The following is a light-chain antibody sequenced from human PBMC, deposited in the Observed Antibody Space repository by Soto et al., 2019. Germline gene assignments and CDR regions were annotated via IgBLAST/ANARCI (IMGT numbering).Light chain of an antibody. Sequence: AINLTQSPCSLSASVGDRVTIPCRASQGIRNDLGWYQKKPGKAPKLLIFAAFNLQSGVPSRGGCGGAGAACTRTISSLQPEDVETYCCLQHFKFSWTFGQGTQVDIK. V-gene: IGKV1-6*01. CDR2: AAF. J-gene: IGKJ1*01. CDR1: QGIRND. CDR3: LQHFKFSWT.